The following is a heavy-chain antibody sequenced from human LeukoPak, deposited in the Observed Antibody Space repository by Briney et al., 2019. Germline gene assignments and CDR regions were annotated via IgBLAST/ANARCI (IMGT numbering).Heavy chain of an antibody. V-gene: IGHV4-59*06. Sequence: PSETLSLTCTVSGGSISSYYWSWIRQPPGKGLEWIGYIYYSGSSYYNPSLRSRVTISEDTSKNHFSLKLSSVTAADTAVYYCARNRDGYNSFDYWGQGTLVTVSS. J-gene: IGHJ4*02. CDR2: IYYSGSS. CDR1: GGSISSYY. D-gene: IGHD5-24*01. CDR3: ARNRDGYNSFDY.